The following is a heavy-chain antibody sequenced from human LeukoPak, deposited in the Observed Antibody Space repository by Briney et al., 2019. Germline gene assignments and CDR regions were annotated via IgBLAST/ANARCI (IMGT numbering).Heavy chain of an antibody. CDR3: ATAATSFDS. J-gene: IGHJ4*02. CDR1: GYTFTDYF. CDR2: INHNSGER. Sequence: GPSLKVSCKASGYTFTDYFMHWVRQAPGQGLEWMGWINHNSGERKYAQKFQGRVTLSRDTSISTAHMELSSLRSEDTAVYYCATAATSFDSWGQGTLVTVCS. V-gene: IGHV1-2*02.